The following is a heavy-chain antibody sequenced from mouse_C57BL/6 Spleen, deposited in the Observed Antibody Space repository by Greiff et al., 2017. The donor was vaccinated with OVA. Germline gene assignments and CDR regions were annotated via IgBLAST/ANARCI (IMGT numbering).Heavy chain of an antibody. Sequence: VQLVESGAELVKPGASVKISCKASGYAFSSYWMNWVKQRPGKGLEWIGQIYPGDGDTNYNGKFKGKATLTADKSSSTAYMQLSSLTSEDSAVYYCARGNDGYLHYYAMDYWGQGTSVTVSS. V-gene: IGHV1-80*01. J-gene: IGHJ4*01. D-gene: IGHD2-3*01. CDR2: IYPGDGDT. CDR1: GYAFSSYW. CDR3: ARGNDGYLHYYAMDY.